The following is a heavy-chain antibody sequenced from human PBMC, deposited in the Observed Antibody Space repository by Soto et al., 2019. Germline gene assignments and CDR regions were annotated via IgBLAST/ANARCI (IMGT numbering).Heavy chain of an antibody. CDR2: IKSKTDGGTT. Sequence: GSLRLSCAASGFTFSNAWLSWVRQAPGKGLGWVGRIKSKTDGGTTDYTAPVKGRFTISRDDSKNTLYLQMNSLKIEDTAVYYCTTGSTSTKNYWGQGTLVTVSS. J-gene: IGHJ4*02. CDR1: GFTFSNAW. V-gene: IGHV3-15*01. CDR3: TTGSTSTKNY. D-gene: IGHD6-6*01.